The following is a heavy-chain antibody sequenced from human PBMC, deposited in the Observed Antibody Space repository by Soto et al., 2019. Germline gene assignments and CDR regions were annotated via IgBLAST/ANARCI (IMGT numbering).Heavy chain of an antibody. CDR2: IIPIFGTA. D-gene: IGHD2-21*02. Sequence: ASVKVSCKASGGTFSSYAISWVRQAPGQGLEWMGGIIPIFGTANYAQKFQGRVTITADESTSTAYMELSSLRSEDTAVYYCARVLSEYCGGDCPYHYYYGMDVWGQGTTVTVSS. V-gene: IGHV1-69*13. CDR3: ARVLSEYCGGDCPYHYYYGMDV. J-gene: IGHJ6*02. CDR1: GGTFSSYA.